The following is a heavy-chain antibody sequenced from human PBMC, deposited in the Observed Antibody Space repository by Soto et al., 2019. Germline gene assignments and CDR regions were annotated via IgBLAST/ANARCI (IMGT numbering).Heavy chain of an antibody. CDR2: IYSGGYT. CDR1: GFTVSNNY. D-gene: IGHD3-10*01. CDR3: AAHPGGGGY. Sequence: EVQLVESGGGLIQPGGSLRLSCAVSGFTVSNNYMSWVRQAPGKGLEGVSVIYSGGYTAYGDSVKGRFTISRDNSKNTLFLQMTRRSARERGLCYCAAHPGGGGYWGQGTLVTVSS. J-gene: IGHJ4*02. V-gene: IGHV3-53*01.